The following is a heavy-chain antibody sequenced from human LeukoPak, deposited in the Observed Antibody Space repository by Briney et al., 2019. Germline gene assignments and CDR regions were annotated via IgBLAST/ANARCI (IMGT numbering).Heavy chain of an antibody. D-gene: IGHD1-26*01. J-gene: IGHJ4*02. Sequence: GGSLRLSCAASGFTFSSYAMSWVRQAPGKGLEWVSAISGSGGSTYYADSVKGRFTISRDNSKNTLYLQMNSLRAEDTAVYYCATEPNRKWGLLHSLDYWGQGTLVTVSS. V-gene: IGHV3-23*01. CDR2: ISGSGGST. CDR3: ATEPNRKWGLLHSLDY. CDR1: GFTFSSYA.